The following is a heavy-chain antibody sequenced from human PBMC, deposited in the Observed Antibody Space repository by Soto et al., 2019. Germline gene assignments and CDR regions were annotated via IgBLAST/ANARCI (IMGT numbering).Heavy chain of an antibody. J-gene: IGHJ4*02. CDR3: ARDCGGSCY. CDR2: ISYDGSNK. Sequence: QVQLVESGGGVVQPGRSLRLSCAASGFTFSSYAMHWVRQAPGKGLEWVAVISYDGSNKYYADSVKGRFTISRDNSKNTLYLQMNSLRAEDTAVYYCARDCGGSCYWGQGTLVTVSS. CDR1: GFTFSSYA. V-gene: IGHV3-30-3*01. D-gene: IGHD2-15*01.